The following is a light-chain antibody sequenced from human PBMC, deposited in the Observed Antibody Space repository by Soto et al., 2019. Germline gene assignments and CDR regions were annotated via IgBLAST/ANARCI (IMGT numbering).Light chain of an antibody. Sequence: DIVLNQSPGTLSLSTGERATLSCRASQSVSNFYLAWYQQNPGQAPRLLIYDASTRATGIPDRFSGSGSGTDFTLTISRLEPEDFAMYYCLHHGSSLWTFGEGTKVGIK. CDR2: DAS. J-gene: IGKJ1*01. V-gene: IGKV3-20*01. CDR3: LHHGSSLWT. CDR1: QSVSNFY.